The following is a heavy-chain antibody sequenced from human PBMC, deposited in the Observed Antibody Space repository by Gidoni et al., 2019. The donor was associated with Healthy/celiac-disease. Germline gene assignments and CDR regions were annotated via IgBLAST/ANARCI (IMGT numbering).Heavy chain of an antibody. D-gene: IGHD2-2*01. V-gene: IGHV3-64*01. CDR1: GFTFSSYA. CDR2: ISSNGGST. J-gene: IGHJ3*02. Sequence: EVQLVESGGGLVQPGGSLRLSCAASGFTFSSYAMHWVRQAPGKGLEYVSAISSNGGSTYYANSVKGRFTISRDNSKNTLYLQMGSLRAEDMAVYYCARFKPAAAEAFDIWGQGTMVTVSS. CDR3: ARFKPAAAEAFDI.